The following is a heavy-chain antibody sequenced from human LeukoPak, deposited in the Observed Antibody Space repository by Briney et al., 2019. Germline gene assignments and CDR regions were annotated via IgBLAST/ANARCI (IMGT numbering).Heavy chain of an antibody. V-gene: IGHV3-11*06. CDR1: GFTFSDYY. CDR3: ARDCSTSCCYEDC. D-gene: IGHD2-2*01. Sequence: GGSLRLSCAASGFTFSDYYMSWIRQAPGKGLEWVSYISSSSSYTSYADSVKGRFTISRDNAKNSLYLQMNSLRAEDTAVYYCARDCSTSCCYEDCWGQGTLVTVSS. CDR2: ISSSSSYT. J-gene: IGHJ4*02.